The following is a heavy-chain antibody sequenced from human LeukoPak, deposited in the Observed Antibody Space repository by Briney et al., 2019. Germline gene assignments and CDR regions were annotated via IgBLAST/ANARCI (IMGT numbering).Heavy chain of an antibody. CDR1: GYTFTGYY. CDR2: INPNSGGT. Sequence: GASVKVSCKASGYTFTGYYMHWVRQAPGQGLEWMGWINPNSGGTNYAQKFQGRVTMTRDTSISTAYMELSRLRSDDTAVYYCARDYDYVWGSYRYNGAFDIWGQGTMVTVSS. V-gene: IGHV1-2*02. J-gene: IGHJ3*02. CDR3: ARDYDYVWGSYRYNGAFDI. D-gene: IGHD3-16*02.